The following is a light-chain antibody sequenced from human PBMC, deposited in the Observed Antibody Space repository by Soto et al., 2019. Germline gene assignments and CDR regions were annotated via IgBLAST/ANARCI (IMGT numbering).Light chain of an antibody. Sequence: QSALTQPASVSGSPGQSITISCTGTSSDVGGYNYVSWYQQHPGKAPKLMIYDVSNRPSGVSNRFSGSKSGNTASLTISGVQAEDEADYFCSSYTSSRMVFGGGTKLTVL. CDR1: SSDVGGYNY. J-gene: IGLJ2*01. V-gene: IGLV2-14*01. CDR3: SSYTSSRMV. CDR2: DVS.